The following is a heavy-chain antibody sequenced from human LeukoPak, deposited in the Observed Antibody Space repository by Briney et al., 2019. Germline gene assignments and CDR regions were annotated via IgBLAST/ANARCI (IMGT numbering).Heavy chain of an antibody. CDR3: ARQLPTAAADTRGYFDY. Sequence: SETLSLTCTVSGGSISTISSSTYYWGWIRQAPGKGLEWIGSLFYGENSHYYPSLKSRATLSVDTSNNQFSLKLTSVTAADAAVYFCARQLPTAAADTRGYFDYWGQGTVVTVSS. CDR1: GGSISTISSSTYY. J-gene: IGHJ4*02. CDR2: LFYGENS. D-gene: IGHD6-25*01. V-gene: IGHV4-39*01.